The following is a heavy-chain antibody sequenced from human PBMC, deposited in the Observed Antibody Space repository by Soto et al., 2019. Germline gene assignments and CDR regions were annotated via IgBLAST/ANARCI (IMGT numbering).Heavy chain of an antibody. V-gene: IGHV3-66*01. J-gene: IGHJ3*02. CDR2: IYSGGST. Sequence: GGSLRLSCAASGFTVSSNYMSWVRQAPGKGLEWVSVIYSGGSTYYADSVKGRFTISRDNSKNTLYLQMNSLRAEDTAVYYCASFIGGEDFDWLPAFDIWGQGTMVTVSS. CDR3: ASFIGGEDFDWLPAFDI. CDR1: GFTVSSNY. D-gene: IGHD3-9*01.